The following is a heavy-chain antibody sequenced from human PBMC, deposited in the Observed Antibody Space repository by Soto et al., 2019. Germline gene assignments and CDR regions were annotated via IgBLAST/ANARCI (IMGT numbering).Heavy chain of an antibody. V-gene: IGHV3-23*01. CDR1: GFTFTNYA. J-gene: IGHJ4*02. D-gene: IGHD2-15*01. Sequence: EVQLLESGGGLVQPGGSLRLSCAASGFTFTNYAMNWFRHSPGKGLEWVASVIGTGIDTYHAASVKGRFTISRDNSRNTLYLEMNRLRADDTAMYHCAKATRGQCIGAHRYAFESWGQGILVTVS. CDR3: AKATRGQCIGAHRYAFES. CDR2: VIGTGIDT.